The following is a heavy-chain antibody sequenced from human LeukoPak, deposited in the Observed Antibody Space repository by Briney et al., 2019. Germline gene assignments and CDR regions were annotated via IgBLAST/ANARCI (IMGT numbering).Heavy chain of an antibody. CDR2: IYIGGTT. CDR1: GLTFSANF. Sequence: PGGSLRLSCAASGLTFSANFMSWVRQAPGKGLEWVSVIYIGGTTYYADAVRGRFTFTSDNSKNTLYLKMHSLRAEDTAVYYCARDYYDRSGYLDYWGQGTLVTVSS. V-gene: IGHV3-66*02. CDR3: ARDYYDRSGYLDY. D-gene: IGHD3-22*01. J-gene: IGHJ4*02.